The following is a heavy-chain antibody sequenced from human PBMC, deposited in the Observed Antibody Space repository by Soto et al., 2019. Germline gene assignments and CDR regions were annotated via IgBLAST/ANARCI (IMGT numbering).Heavy chain of an antibody. Sequence: EVQLVESGGGLVQPGGSLRLSCVASGFTFSDYWMHWVRQAPGKGLVWASRIKFDGSFTSHADSVKGRFTISRDNARNTVHLQMDSLRAEDTGVYCCARGLRNYYGVDVWGQGTTVTVSS. CDR1: GFTFSDYW. J-gene: IGHJ6*02. D-gene: IGHD4-17*01. CDR2: IKFDGSFT. V-gene: IGHV3-74*01. CDR3: ARGLRNYYGVDV.